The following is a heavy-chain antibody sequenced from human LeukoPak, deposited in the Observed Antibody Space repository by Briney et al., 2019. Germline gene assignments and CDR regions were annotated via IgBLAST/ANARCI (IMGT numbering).Heavy chain of an antibody. V-gene: IGHV4-34*01. CDR1: GGSFSGYY. J-gene: IGHJ6*04. CDR3: ARATTTAITTSVRRANYYYGMDV. CDR2: INHSGST. Sequence: SETLSLTCAVYGGSFSGYYWSWIRQPPGKGLEWIGEINHSGSTNSNPSLKSRVTISVDTSKNQFSLKLSSVTAADTAVYYCARATTTAITTSVRRANYYYGMDVWGKGTTVTVSS. D-gene: IGHD2-21*02.